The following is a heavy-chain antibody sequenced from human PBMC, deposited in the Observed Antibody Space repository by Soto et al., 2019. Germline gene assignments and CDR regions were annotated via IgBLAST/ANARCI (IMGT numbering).Heavy chain of an antibody. Sequence: QVQLQESGPGLVKPSETLSLTCTVSGGSISSYYWSWIRQPPGKGLDWIGYIYYSGSTNYNPSLKSRVTISVDTSKNQFSLKLSSVTAADTAVYYCARRYGMAWDYWGQGTLVTVSS. J-gene: IGHJ4*02. CDR2: IYYSGST. CDR1: GGSISSYY. CDR3: ARRYGMAWDY. V-gene: IGHV4-59*08. D-gene: IGHD2-8*01.